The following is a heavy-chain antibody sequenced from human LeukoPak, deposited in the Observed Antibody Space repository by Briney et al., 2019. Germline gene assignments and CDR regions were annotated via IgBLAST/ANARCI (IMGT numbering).Heavy chain of an antibody. CDR1: GGTFSSYA. D-gene: IGHD6-6*01. Sequence: SVKVSYKASGGTFSSYAISWVRQAPGQGLEWMGGIIPIFGTANYAQKFQGRVTITTDESTSTAYMELSSLRSEDTAVYYCASSIAALFGWFDPWGQGTLVTVSS. CDR2: IIPIFGTA. V-gene: IGHV1-69*05. CDR3: ASSIAALFGWFDP. J-gene: IGHJ5*02.